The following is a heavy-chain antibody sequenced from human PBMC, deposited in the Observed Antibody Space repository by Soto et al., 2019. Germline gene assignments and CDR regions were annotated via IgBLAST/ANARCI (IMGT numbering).Heavy chain of an antibody. CDR2: IGTSAST. V-gene: IGHV3-23*01. CDR1: GFTFSSYS. J-gene: IGHJ4*02. CDR3: ADLSRYCTSSNCD. Sequence: DVRLLESGGGLVQPGGSLRLSCAASGFTFSSYSMRWVRQAPGKGLEWVSTIGTSASTYYGDSVRGRFTISRDNSRNTLYLQMTSLRAEDTAVYYCADLSRYCTSSNCDWGQGTLVTVSS. D-gene: IGHD2-2*01.